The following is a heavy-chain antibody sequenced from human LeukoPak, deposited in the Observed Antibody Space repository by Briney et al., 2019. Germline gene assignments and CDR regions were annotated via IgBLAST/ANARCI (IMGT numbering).Heavy chain of an antibody. J-gene: IGHJ4*02. CDR2: NYYGGST. CDR3: ARQRNTDSSGYYYLYYFDY. D-gene: IGHD3-22*01. V-gene: IGHV4-39*01. CDR1: GGSISSSSYY. Sequence: SETLSLTCTVSGGSISSSSYYWGWIRQPPGKGLEWIGSNYYGGSTYYNPSLKSRVTISVDTSKNQFSLKLNSVTAADTAVYYCARQRNTDSSGYYYLYYFDYWGQGTLVTVSS.